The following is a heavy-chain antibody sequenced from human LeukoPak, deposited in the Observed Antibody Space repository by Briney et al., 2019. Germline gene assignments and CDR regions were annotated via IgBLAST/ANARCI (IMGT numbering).Heavy chain of an antibody. V-gene: IGHV3-7*03. CDR1: GFTFSSYW. CDR2: IKQDGSEK. CDR3: ARDVPHYYYYMDV. Sequence: GGSLRLSCAASGFTFSSYWMSWVRQAPGKGLEWVANIKQDGSEKYYVDSGKGRFTISRDNAKNSLYLQMNSLRAEDTALYYCARDVPHYYYYMDVWGKGTTVTVSS. J-gene: IGHJ6*03.